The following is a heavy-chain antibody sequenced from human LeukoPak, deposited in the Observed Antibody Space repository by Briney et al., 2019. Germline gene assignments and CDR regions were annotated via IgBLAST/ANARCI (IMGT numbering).Heavy chain of an antibody. D-gene: IGHD3-9*01. CDR3: ARDQRYAFDY. Sequence: PGGSLRLSCAAPGFSFSSYEMNWVRQAPGKGLEWVSNIRTSTEGANYAIYADSVKGRVTFSRDDAKNTLYLHMHSLRDDDTAVYYCARDQRYAFDYWGQGILVTVSS. J-gene: IGHJ4*02. CDR1: GFSFSSYE. V-gene: IGHV3-48*02. CDR2: IRTSTEGANYA.